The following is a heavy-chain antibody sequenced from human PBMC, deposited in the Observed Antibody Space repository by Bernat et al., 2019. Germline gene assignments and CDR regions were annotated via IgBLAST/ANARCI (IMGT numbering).Heavy chain of an antibody. V-gene: IGHV5-51*03. J-gene: IGHJ3*02. D-gene: IGHD2-21*01. CDR1: GYSFTSYW. CDR2: IYPGDSDT. Sequence: EVQLVQSGAEVKKPGESLKISRKGSGYSFTSYWNGRGRQTPGKGLEWLGFIYPGDSDTRYSPSFQGQVTISANKSVSTAYLQWSSLKASNTAMYYCAKTYCGGTGCPRGQAFDIWGQGTMVTVSS. CDR3: AKTYCGGTGCPRGQAFDI.